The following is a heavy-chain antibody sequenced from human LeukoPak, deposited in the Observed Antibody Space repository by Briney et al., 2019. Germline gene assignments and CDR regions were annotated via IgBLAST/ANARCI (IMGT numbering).Heavy chain of an antibody. CDR3: ARDRRNWSYFHY. Sequence: GASVKVSCNASGCTFTDYYMHWVRQAPGQGLAWMGWINPNSGGTNYAQKFQDKVTMTRDTSISTAYMELSRLSSADTAVYYCARDRRNWSYFHYWGQGTLVTVSS. J-gene: IGHJ4*02. D-gene: IGHD1-1*01. V-gene: IGHV1-2*02. CDR2: INPNSGGT. CDR1: GCTFTDYY.